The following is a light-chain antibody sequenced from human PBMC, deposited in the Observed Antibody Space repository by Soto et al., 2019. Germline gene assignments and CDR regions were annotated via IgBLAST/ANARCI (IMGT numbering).Light chain of an antibody. J-gene: IGKJ5*01. CDR1: QIVISNY. CDR2: GAS. Sequence: EIVLTQSPGTLSLSPGERATLSCRASQIVISNYLAWYQQKPGQAPRLLIYGASQRATGLPDRFSGSGSGTEYPLTISRLEPEDFAVYYCQHYGSSHPTTFGQGTRLEI. CDR3: QHYGSSHPTT. V-gene: IGKV3-20*01.